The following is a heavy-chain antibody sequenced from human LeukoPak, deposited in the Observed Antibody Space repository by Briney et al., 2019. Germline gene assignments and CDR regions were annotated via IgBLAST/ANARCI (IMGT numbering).Heavy chain of an antibody. CDR2: IRSQTAGGTT. D-gene: IGHD2-15*01. CDR3: AHGSAQYYEY. Sequence: GGSLRLSCAASGFTFSIHWMTWVRQAPGKGLEWVGRIRSQTAGGTTDFAAPVKGRFSISRDDSKNSLYLQMNSLTSEDTAVYYCAHGSAQYYEYWGQGTLVTVSS. CDR1: GFTFSIHW. J-gene: IGHJ1*01. V-gene: IGHV3-15*01.